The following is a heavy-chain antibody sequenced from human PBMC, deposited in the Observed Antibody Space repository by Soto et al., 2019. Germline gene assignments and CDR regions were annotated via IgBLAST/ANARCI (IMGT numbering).Heavy chain of an antibody. J-gene: IGHJ6*02. V-gene: IGHV3-74*01. CDR2: INSDGSST. CDR1: GFTFSSYW. CDR3: ARVVGRYYYYGMDV. Sequence: GGSLRLSCAASGFTFSSYWMHWVRQAPGKGLVWVSRINSDGSSTSYADSVKGRFTISRDNAKNTMYLQMNRIRAEDAAVYYCARVVGRYYYYGMDVWGQGTTVTVSS. D-gene: IGHD2-21*01.